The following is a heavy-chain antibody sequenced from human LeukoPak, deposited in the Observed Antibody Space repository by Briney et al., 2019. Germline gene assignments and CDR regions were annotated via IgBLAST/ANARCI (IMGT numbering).Heavy chain of an antibody. D-gene: IGHD2-2*01. CDR1: GYTFTGYY. J-gene: IGHJ4*02. V-gene: IGHV1-2*02. CDR3: ARDRTRYCSSTSCPLDY. CDR2: INPNSGGT. Sequence: ASVKVSCKASGYTFTGYYMHWVRQAPGQGLEWMGWINPNSGGTNYAQKFQGRVTMTRDTSITTAYMELSRLRSDDTAVYYCARDRTRYCSSTSCPLDYWGQGTPVTVSS.